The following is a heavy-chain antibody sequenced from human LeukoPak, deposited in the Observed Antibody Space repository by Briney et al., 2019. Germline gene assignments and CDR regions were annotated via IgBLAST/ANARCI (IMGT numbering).Heavy chain of an antibody. CDR3: ARLAYCGGDCSSS. D-gene: IGHD2-21*02. J-gene: IGHJ5*02. CDR1: GGSMSSNGYS. Sequence: SETLSPTCSVSGGSMSSNGYSWGWGWIRQPPGRGLEWIGTIYETGSPYYIPSLKSRVTISIDTSKNQFYLRLTSVTAADTAVYYCARLAYCGGDCSSSWGQGTLVTVSS. V-gene: IGHV4-39*01. CDR2: IYETGSP.